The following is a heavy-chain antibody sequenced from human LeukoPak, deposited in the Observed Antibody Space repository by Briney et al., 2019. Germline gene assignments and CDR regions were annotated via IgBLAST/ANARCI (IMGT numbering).Heavy chain of an antibody. J-gene: IGHJ4*02. CDR2: ISSSSTYI. Sequence: GGSLRLSCAASGFPFNTYSMNWVRQAPGRGLEWVSSISSSSTYIYYTESVQGRFTISRDDAQNSLYLQMNSLRAEDTGVYYCARDYGRLVDYWGQGTLVTVSS. CDR1: GFPFNTYS. V-gene: IGHV3-21*01. D-gene: IGHD3-16*01. CDR3: ARDYGRLVDY.